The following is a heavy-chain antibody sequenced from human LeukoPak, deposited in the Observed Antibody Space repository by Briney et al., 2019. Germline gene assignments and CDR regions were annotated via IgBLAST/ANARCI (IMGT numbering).Heavy chain of an antibody. J-gene: IGHJ6*03. CDR3: ARRGYYYGSGSYWNYYYYYMDV. Sequence: GASVKVSCKASGYTFTSYAMHWVRQAPGQRLEWMGWSNAGNGNTKYSQEFQGRVTITRDTSASTAYMELSSLRSEDTAVYYCARRGYYYGSGSYWNYYYYYMDVWGKGTTVTISS. D-gene: IGHD3-10*01. V-gene: IGHV1-3*02. CDR2: SNAGNGNT. CDR1: GYTFTSYA.